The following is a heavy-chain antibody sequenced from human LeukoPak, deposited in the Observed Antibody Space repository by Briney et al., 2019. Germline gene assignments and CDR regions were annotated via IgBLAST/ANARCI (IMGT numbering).Heavy chain of an antibody. J-gene: IGHJ4*02. CDR3: AKHEGTAGPFDS. Sequence: PSETLSLTCTVSGDSIRSYHWSWIRQPPGKGLEWIGHIHYSGRTNYNPSLRSRVTISVDTSKNQFSLKLTSVTAADTAVYYCAKHEGTAGPFDSWGQGTLATVSS. CDR2: IHYSGRT. V-gene: IGHV4-59*08. D-gene: IGHD6-13*01. CDR1: GDSIRSYH.